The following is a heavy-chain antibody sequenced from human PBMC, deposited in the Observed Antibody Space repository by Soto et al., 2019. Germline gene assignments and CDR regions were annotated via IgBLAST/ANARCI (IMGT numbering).Heavy chain of an antibody. D-gene: IGHD3-3*01. CDR1: GFSFASFA. J-gene: IGHJ4*02. V-gene: IGHV3-23*01. CDR3: AKWSYLDY. CDR2: ISGSDGKT. Sequence: VGSLRLSCTTSGFSFASFAMTWVRQAPGKGLEWVATISGSDGKTYYADSVKGRFSISRDTSRNTLYLQMNSLRADDTAIYYCAKWSYLDYWGQGTRVTVSS.